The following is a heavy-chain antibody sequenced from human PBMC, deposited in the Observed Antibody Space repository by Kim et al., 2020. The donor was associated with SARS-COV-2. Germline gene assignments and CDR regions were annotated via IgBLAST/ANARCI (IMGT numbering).Heavy chain of an antibody. V-gene: IGHV1-2*02. CDR3: ASEITIAGFDY. J-gene: IGHJ4*02. Sequence: NYPQKVQGRVTRTRVTSISTAYMELSRLRSDDTAVYYCASEITIAGFDYWGQGTLVTVSS. D-gene: IGHD2-15*01.